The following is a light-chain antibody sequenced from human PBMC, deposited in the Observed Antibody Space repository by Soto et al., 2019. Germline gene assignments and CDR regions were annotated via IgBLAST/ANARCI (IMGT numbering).Light chain of an antibody. V-gene: IGLV1-47*01. CDR1: SSNIGSNY. CDR3: AAWDDSLSGNYV. CDR2: RNN. J-gene: IGLJ1*01. Sequence: QSVLTQPPSASGTPGQRVTISCSGSSSNIGSNYVYWYQQLPGTAPKLLIYRNNQRPSGVPDRFSGSKSGTSASLAISGLRSADEADYYCAAWDDSLSGNYVFGTGTQLTVL.